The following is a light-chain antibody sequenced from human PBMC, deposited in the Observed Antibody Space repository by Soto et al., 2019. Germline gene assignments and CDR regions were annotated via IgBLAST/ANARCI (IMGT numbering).Light chain of an antibody. Sequence: PGERATLSCRASQNIGDTYLAWYQQKPGQAPRLLIYLASNRAAGVPARFSGSGSGTDFTLTISDVEPEDFAVYYCHQRQSWPRTFGQGTTVDI. V-gene: IGKV3-11*01. J-gene: IGKJ1*01. CDR3: HQRQSWPRT. CDR1: QNIGDTY. CDR2: LAS.